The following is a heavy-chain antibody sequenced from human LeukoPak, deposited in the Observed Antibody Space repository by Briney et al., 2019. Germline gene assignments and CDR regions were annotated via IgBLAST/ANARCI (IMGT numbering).Heavy chain of an antibody. CDR3: ARYDYGGYYYYGMDV. D-gene: IGHD4-23*01. V-gene: IGHV4-59*01. CDR2: IYYSGST. CDR1: GGSISSYY. J-gene: IGHJ6*02. Sequence: SETLSLTCTVSGGSISSYYWSWIRQPPGKGLEWTGYIYYSGSTNYNPSLKSRVTISVDTSKNQFSLKLSSVTAADTAVYYCARYDYGGYYYYGMDVWGQGTTVTVSS.